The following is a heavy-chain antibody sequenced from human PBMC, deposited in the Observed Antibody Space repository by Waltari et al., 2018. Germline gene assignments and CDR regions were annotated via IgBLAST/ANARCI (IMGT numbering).Heavy chain of an antibody. CDR3: ARENYYGSGTYPMDV. Sequence: VRLVVSGGGLVQRGGSRGPSLAASDFTFRTYGINWVRQAPGKGLEWVSYISSSSTTIYYADSVKGRFTISRDNAKNSLYLQMNSLRDEDTAVYYCARENYYGSGTYPMDVWGKGTTVTVSS. CDR1: DFTFRTYG. CDR2: ISSSSTTI. J-gene: IGHJ6*04. V-gene: IGHV3-48*02. D-gene: IGHD3-10*01.